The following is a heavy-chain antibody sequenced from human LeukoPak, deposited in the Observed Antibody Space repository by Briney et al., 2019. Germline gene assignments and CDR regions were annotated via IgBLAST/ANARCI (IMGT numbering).Heavy chain of an antibody. CDR3: ARIRSGDTIGYYYVDY. V-gene: IGHV2-70*01. D-gene: IGHD3-22*01. J-gene: IGHJ4*02. CDR1: QFSLRTGGMC. Sequence: SGPALFHPTPPLTLTCTLSQFSLRTGGMCVSWMRHPPVKALEWLAPINWDGDKSNSTSLNTRLTISNITSKNQVILTITNMDPVDTATYYCARIRSGDTIGYYYVDYWGQGTLVTVSS. CDR2: INWDGDK.